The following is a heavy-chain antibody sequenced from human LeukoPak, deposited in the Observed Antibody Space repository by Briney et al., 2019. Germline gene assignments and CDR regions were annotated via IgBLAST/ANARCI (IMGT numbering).Heavy chain of an antibody. V-gene: IGHV4-59*01. CDR2: IYYSGST. CDR1: GGSISSYY. D-gene: IGHD3-3*01. CDR3: ARDGYYDFWSGSPDDYYYYYMDV. Sequence: SETLSLTCTVSGGSISSYYWSWIRQPPGRGLEWIGYIYYSGSTNYNPSLKSRVTISVDTSKNQFALKLSSVTAADTAVYYCARDGYYDFWSGSPDDYYYYYMDVWGKGTTVTVSS. J-gene: IGHJ6*03.